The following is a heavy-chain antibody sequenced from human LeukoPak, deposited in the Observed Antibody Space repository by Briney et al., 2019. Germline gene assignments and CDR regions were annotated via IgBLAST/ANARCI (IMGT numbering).Heavy chain of an antibody. D-gene: IGHD3-10*01. J-gene: IGHJ6*02. CDR1: GYTFTIYG. Sequence: ASVRVSCTASGYTFTIYGITWVRQAPGQGLEWMGWISAYNGNTKYAQKIQGRVTMTTDTSTSTAYMELRSLRSDDTAVYYCAREGYFGSGIDYYYGMDVWGQGTKVTVSS. CDR2: ISAYNGNT. CDR3: AREGYFGSGIDYYYGMDV. V-gene: IGHV1-18*01.